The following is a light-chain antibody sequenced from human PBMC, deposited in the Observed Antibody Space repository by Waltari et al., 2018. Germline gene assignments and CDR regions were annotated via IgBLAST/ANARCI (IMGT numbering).Light chain of an antibody. Sequence: SYELTQPPSVSVSPGQTARITCPGEMWSEYFVYWYPQRSGQAPVMIIYKTPERPSGVPERFSGSKSGATVTLTIRGVQSEDEADYYCHSAYSGPGRVFGGGTKLTVL. CDR1: MWSEYF. J-gene: IGLJ3*02. CDR2: KTP. V-gene: IGLV3-25*03. CDR3: HSAYSGPGRV.